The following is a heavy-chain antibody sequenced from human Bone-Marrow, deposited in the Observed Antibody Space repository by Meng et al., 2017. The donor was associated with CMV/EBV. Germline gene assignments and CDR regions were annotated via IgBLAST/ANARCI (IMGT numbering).Heavy chain of an antibody. CDR2: IRYDGSKE. Sequence: GGSLRLSCAASGVTFSSFGIQWVRQAPGKGLEWVAFIRYDGSKEYYADSVRGRFTKSRDDSKSTVYLQMNRLRAEDTAVYYCARESRSSTSSDAFDICGQGTMVTVSS. D-gene: IGHD2-2*01. CDR3: ARESRSSTSSDAFDI. J-gene: IGHJ3*02. CDR1: GVTFSSFG. V-gene: IGHV3-30*02.